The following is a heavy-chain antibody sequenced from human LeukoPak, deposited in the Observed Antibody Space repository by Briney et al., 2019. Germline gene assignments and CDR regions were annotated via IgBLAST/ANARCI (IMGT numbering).Heavy chain of an antibody. J-gene: IGHJ4*02. CDR2: IYYTET. D-gene: IGHD7-27*01. CDR1: GGSVSNYY. V-gene: IGHV4-59*02. CDR3: ATRKLGNDY. Sequence: PSETLSLTCTVSGGSVSNYYWSWIRQSPGKGLERIGYIYYTETSYNPSLKSRVTISADTSKNQFSLKLYSVTAADTAVYYCATRKLGNDYWGQGTPVTVSS.